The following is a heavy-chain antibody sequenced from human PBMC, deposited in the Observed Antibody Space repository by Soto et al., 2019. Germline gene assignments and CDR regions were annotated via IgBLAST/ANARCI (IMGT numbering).Heavy chain of an antibody. Sequence: QGQLVPSGAEVKKPGASVKVSCKASVYTFTSYGISWVRQAPGQGLEWMGWISAYNGNTKYAQNLQGRVTMTTDTSTSTAYLELRSRRSDDTAVYYCSRDRVAAQGAFDIWGQGTMVTVSS. CDR3: SRDRVAAQGAFDI. CDR2: ISAYNGNT. D-gene: IGHD6-6*01. J-gene: IGHJ3*02. V-gene: IGHV1-18*01. CDR1: VYTFTSYG.